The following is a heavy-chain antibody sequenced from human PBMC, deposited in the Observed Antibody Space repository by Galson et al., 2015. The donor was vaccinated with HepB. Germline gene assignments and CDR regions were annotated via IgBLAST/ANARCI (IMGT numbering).Heavy chain of an antibody. CDR1: GFTFDDYA. CDR2: ISWNSGSI. V-gene: IGHV3-9*01. Sequence: SLRLSCAASGFTFDDYAMHWVRQAPGKGLEWVSGISWNSGSIGYADSVKGRFTISRDNAKNSLYLQMNSLRAEDTALYYCAKDTFYVVYWGQGTLVTVSS. D-gene: IGHD2/OR15-2a*01. J-gene: IGHJ4*02. CDR3: AKDTFYVVY.